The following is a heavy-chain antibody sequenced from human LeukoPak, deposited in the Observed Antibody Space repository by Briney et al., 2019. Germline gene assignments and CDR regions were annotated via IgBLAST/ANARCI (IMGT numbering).Heavy chain of an antibody. CDR1: GFTFSSHG. J-gene: IGHJ4*02. V-gene: IGHV3-20*04. Sequence: GGSLRLSCAASGFTFSSHGMSWVRQAPGKGLEWVSGINWNGGSTGYADSVKGRFTIFRENAKNSLYLQMDSLRAEDTAFYYCARDYSSGYNGYFDYWGQGTLVTVSS. D-gene: IGHD5-12*01. CDR2: INWNGGST. CDR3: ARDYSSGYNGYFDY.